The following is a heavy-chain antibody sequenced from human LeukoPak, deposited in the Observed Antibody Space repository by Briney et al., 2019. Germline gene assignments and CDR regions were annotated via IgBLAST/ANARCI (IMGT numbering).Heavy chain of an antibody. CDR1: VFSVSSNC. CDR2: IYITGST. CDR3: ARGGNPYSSNWYYFDY. Sequence: PGGSLRLSCAASVFSVSSNCMSWVRQAPGKGLEWVSVIYITGSTYYADSVKGRFTISRDNSKNTLYPQMNSLRAEDTAVYYCARGGNPYSSNWYYFDYWGQGTLVTVSS. V-gene: IGHV3-53*01. D-gene: IGHD6-13*01. J-gene: IGHJ4*02.